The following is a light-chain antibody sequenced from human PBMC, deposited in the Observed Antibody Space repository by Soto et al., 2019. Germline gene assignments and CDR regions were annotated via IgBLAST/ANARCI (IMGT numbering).Light chain of an antibody. CDR2: GAS. CDR3: QHYTNWPLT. J-gene: IGKJ4*01. V-gene: IGKV3-15*01. Sequence: EIVMTQSPATLSVSPGERATLSCRASHSVSSRLAWYQQKPGQAPRLLIYGASTRATGLPARFSGSGSGTEFTLPISSLQSEDFAVYYCQHYTNWPLTVGGGTKVESK. CDR1: HSVSSR.